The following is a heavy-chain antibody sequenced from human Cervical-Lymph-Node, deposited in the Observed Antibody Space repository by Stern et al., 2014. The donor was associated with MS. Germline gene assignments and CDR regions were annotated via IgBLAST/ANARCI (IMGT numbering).Heavy chain of an antibody. D-gene: IGHD3-22*01. Sequence: QVQLVQSGAEVKKPGSSIKVSCKTSGGIFSSYATNWMRQAPGQGPEWMGGIIPILGIVNYAQKFQDRVTITADEPTSTAYMELSSLTFDDTAIYYCAREGYSTAFDIWGQGTKVIVSS. V-gene: IGHV1-69*01. CDR2: IIPILGIV. J-gene: IGHJ3*02. CDR3: AREGYSTAFDI. CDR1: GGIFSSYA.